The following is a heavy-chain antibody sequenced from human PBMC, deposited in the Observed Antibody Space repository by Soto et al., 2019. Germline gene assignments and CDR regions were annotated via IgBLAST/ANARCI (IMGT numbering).Heavy chain of an antibody. CDR3: AKVGGGIVVVVAAPDFDY. D-gene: IGHD2-15*01. Sequence: EVQLLESGGGLVQPGGSLRLSCAASGFTFSSYAMSWVRQAPGKGLEWVSAIGGSGGSTYYADSVKGRFTISRDNSKNTXSLQMNSLRAEDTAVYYCAKVGGGIVVVVAAPDFDYWGQGTLVTVSS. V-gene: IGHV3-23*01. J-gene: IGHJ4*02. CDR2: IGGSGGST. CDR1: GFTFSSYA.